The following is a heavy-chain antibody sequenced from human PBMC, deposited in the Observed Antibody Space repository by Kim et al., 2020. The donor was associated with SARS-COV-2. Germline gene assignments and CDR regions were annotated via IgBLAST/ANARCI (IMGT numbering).Heavy chain of an antibody. CDR1: GFTFSSYD. CDR2: IGTAGDP. D-gene: IGHD3-10*01. V-gene: IGHV3-13*05. J-gene: IGHJ6*02. CDR3: ARGRGFTMVRGVMTDGSAYYGMDV. Sequence: GGSLRLSCAASGFTFSSYDMHWVRQATGKGLEWVSAIGTAGDPYYPGSVKGRFTISRENAKNSLYLQMNSLRAGDTAVYYCARGRGFTMVRGVMTDGSAYYGMDVWGQGTTVTVSS.